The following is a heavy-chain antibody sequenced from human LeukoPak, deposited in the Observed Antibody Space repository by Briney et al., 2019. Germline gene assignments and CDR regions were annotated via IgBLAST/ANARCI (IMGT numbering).Heavy chain of an antibody. CDR1: GFTFSSYA. Sequence: GGSLRLSCAASGFTFSSYAMSWVRQAPGKGLEWVSAISGSGGSTYYADSVKGRLTIPRDNSKNTLYLQMNSLRAEDTAVYYCAKDPSNSSGWYDYWGQGTLVTVSS. CDR3: AKDPSNSSGWYDY. V-gene: IGHV3-23*01. CDR2: ISGSGGST. D-gene: IGHD6-19*01. J-gene: IGHJ4*02.